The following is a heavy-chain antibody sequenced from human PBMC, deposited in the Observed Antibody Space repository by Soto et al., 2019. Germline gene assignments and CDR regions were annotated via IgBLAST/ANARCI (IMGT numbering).Heavy chain of an antibody. CDR1: GFTFSSYA. CDR3: ARDNPRSSGWDV. Sequence: GGSLRLSCAASGFTFSSYAMHWVRQAPGKGLEWVAVISYDGNNKYYADSVKGRFTISRDNSKNTLYLQMNSLRDEDTAVYYCARDNPRSSGWDVWGQGTTVTVSS. CDR2: ISYDGNNK. J-gene: IGHJ6*02. V-gene: IGHV3-30-3*01.